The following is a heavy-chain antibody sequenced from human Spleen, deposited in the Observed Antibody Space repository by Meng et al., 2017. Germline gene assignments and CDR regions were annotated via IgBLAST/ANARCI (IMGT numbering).Heavy chain of an antibody. CDR1: GYVFTSYA. V-gene: IGHV1-3*01. J-gene: IGHJ4*02. Sequence: QGQLVHSGAEVKKPGASLKVSCKASGYVFTSYAMHWVRQAPGQRLEWMGWINADNGNTKYSQKFQERVIITRDTSASTVYMELSSLRSEDTAMYYCARESWQMVNDYWGQGTLVTVSS. CDR3: ARESWQMVNDY. CDR2: INADNGNT. D-gene: IGHD2-21*01.